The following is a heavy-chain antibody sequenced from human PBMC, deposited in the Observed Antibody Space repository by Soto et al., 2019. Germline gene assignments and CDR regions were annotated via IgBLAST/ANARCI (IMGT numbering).Heavy chain of an antibody. CDR2: ISHSGTT. J-gene: IGHJ5*02. V-gene: IGHV4-38-2*01. D-gene: IGHD3-10*01. CDR1: GYSISSGYY. CDR3: ARRTKGDSETHYNSWFDP. Sequence: PSETLSLTIAVSGYSISSGYYWCWIRQPPGKGLEWIGIISHSGTTNYNPSLKSRVTISVDPSKNQFSLKLRSVTDADPAVYYCARRTKGDSETHYNSWFDPWRQGTLVTVSS.